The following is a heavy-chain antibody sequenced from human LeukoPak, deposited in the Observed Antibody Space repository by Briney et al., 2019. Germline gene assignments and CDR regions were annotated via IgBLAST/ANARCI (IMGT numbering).Heavy chain of an antibody. D-gene: IGHD1-26*01. J-gene: IGHJ4*02. Sequence: PGGSLRLSCAASGLSLSSNYMAWVRQAPGKGLEWVSILYSDGTTHYAGSVKGRFTISRDISKNTLYLQMYSLRTEDTAVYYCARVNILGGSSDHFDYWGQGTLVTVSS. CDR1: GLSLSSNY. V-gene: IGHV3-66*01. CDR2: LYSDGTT. CDR3: ARVNILGGSSDHFDY.